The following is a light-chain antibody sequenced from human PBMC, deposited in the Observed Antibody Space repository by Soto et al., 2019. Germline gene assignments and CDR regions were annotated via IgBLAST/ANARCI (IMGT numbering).Light chain of an antibody. CDR3: QQGHDWPLT. CDR1: QSISGE. V-gene: IGKV3-15*01. J-gene: IGKJ2*01. Sequence: EIVMTQSPATLSVSPGERATLSCRASQSISGELAWYQQRPGQPPRLLIYGVSTRSTGVPDRFSGSGSGSDFTRAISGLQSEDFAVYYCQQGHDWPLTCGQGTRLDI. CDR2: GVS.